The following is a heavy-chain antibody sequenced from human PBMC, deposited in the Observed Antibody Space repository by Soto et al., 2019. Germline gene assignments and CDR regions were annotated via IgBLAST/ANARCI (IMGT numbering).Heavy chain of an antibody. D-gene: IGHD6-6*01. CDR1: GFSLSTSGVG. CDR3: AHRESIAANRYYYYGMDV. CDR2: IYWDDDK. Sequence: QITLKESGPPLVKPTQTLTLTCTFSGFSLSTSGVGVGWIRQPPGKALEWLALIYWDDDKRYSPSLKSRLTITKDTSKNQVVLTMTNMDPVDTATYYCAHRESIAANRYYYYGMDVWGQGTTVTVSS. J-gene: IGHJ6*02. V-gene: IGHV2-5*02.